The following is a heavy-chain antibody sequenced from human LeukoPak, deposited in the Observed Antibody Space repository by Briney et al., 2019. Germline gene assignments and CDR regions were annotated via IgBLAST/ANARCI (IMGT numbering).Heavy chain of an antibody. CDR2: VSSTENT. D-gene: IGHD3-22*01. CDR1: GGSITYYY. Sequence: SETLSLTCTVSGGSITYYYWCWIRQPAGRGLEWIGRVSSTENTNYNPSLRSRVTISPDKSKNQFSLKLTSVTAADTAVYYCARQSGGSYVYFDYWGQGALVTVFS. J-gene: IGHJ4*02. CDR3: ARQSGGSYVYFDY. V-gene: IGHV4-4*07.